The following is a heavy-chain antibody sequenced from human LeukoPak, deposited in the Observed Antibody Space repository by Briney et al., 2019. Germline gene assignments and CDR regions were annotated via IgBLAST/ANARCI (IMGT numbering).Heavy chain of an antibody. CDR1: GGSISSYY. J-gene: IGHJ4*02. CDR2: IYYSGST. Sequence: SETLSLTCTVSGGSISSYYWSWIRQPPGKGLEWIGYIYYSGSTNYNPSLKSRVTISVDTSKNQFSLKLSSVTAADTAVYCCARHQGAHYDSSGYYFDYWGQGTLVTVSS. V-gene: IGHV4-59*08. D-gene: IGHD3-22*01. CDR3: ARHQGAHYDSSGYYFDY.